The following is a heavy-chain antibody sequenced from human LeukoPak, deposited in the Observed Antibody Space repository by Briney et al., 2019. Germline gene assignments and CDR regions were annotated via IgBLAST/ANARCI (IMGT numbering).Heavy chain of an antibody. CDR2: IKSKTDGGTT. CDR3: TTGRSGGSCPY. J-gene: IGHJ4*02. Sequence: GGSLRLSCTGSGFNFGDFAMSWVRQAPGKGLEWVGRIKSKTDGGTTDYAAHVKGRFTISRDDSKNTLYLEMNSLKIEDTAVYYCTTGRSGGSCPYWGQGTLVTVSS. D-gene: IGHD2-15*01. V-gene: IGHV3-15*01. CDR1: GFNFGDFA.